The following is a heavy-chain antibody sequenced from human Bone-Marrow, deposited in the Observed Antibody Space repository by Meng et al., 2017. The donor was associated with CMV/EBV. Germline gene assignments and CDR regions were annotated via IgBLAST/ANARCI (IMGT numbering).Heavy chain of an antibody. CDR1: GGSVSSGSYY. Sequence: GSLRLSCTVSGGSVSSGSYYWSWIRQPPGKGLEWIGYIYYSGSTNYNPSLKSRVTISVDTSKNQFSLKLSSVTAADTAVYYCARAGGFGSYSGMDVWGQGTTVTVSS. J-gene: IGHJ6*02. CDR2: IYYSGST. V-gene: IGHV4-61*01. D-gene: IGHD3-10*01. CDR3: ARAGGFGSYSGMDV.